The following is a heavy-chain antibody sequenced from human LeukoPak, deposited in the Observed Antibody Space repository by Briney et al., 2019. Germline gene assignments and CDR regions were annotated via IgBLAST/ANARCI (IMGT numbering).Heavy chain of an antibody. V-gene: IGHV1-18*01. D-gene: IGHD5-18*01. Sequence: ASVKVSCKASGGTFSSYAISWVRQAPGQGLEWMGWISAYNGNTNYAQKLQGRVTMTTDTSTSTAYMELRSLRSDDTAVYYCAAGMDTAMARSPDDAFDIWGQGTMVTVSS. CDR3: AAGMDTAMARSPDDAFDI. CDR1: GGTFSSYA. J-gene: IGHJ3*02. CDR2: ISAYNGNT.